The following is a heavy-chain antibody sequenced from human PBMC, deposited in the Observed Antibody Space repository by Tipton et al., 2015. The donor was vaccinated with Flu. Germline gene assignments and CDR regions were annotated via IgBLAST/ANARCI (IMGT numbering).Heavy chain of an antibody. CDR2: VYASGST. CDR3: ARGSGSGTYVIFYF. D-gene: IGHD3-10*01. CDR1: GGSISSSAYY. V-gene: IGHV4-61*02. Sequence: TLSLTCTVSGGSISSSAYYWGWIRQPAGRGLEWIGRVYASGSTKYNPSLKSRVTMSVDTSKNEFSLKLSSVTAADTAVYYCARGSGSGTYVIFYFWGQGTLVTVSS. J-gene: IGHJ4*02.